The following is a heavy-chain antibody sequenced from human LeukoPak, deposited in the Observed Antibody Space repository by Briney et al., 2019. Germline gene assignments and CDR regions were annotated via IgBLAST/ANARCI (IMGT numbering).Heavy chain of an antibody. D-gene: IGHD3-22*01. CDR3: ARGTEEYYYDSSGYYYVIDY. CDR2: IYYSGST. J-gene: IGHJ4*02. CDR1: GGSISSYY. Sequence: SETLSLTCTVSGGSISSYYWSWVRERPGKGLGWVGYIYYSGSTNYNPSLKSRVSISVDTSKNQFSLKLSSVTAADTAVYYCARGTEEYYYDSSGYYYVIDYWGQGTLVTVSS. V-gene: IGHV4-59*01.